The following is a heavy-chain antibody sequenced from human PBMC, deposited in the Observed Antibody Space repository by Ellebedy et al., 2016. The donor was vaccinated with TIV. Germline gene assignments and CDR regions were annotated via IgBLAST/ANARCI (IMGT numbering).Heavy chain of an antibody. V-gene: IGHV3-23*01. CDR3: AKRRGGGSDTSAPRYYFDY. Sequence: GESLKISCAASGFTFSSYAMSWVRQAPGKGLDWVSTISSAGSGTYYADSVEGWFIISRDNYKKTLYLQMIRLRAEDTAVYYCAKRRGGGSDTSAPRYYFDYWGLGTLVTVSS. J-gene: IGHJ4*02. CDR2: ISSAGSGT. CDR1: GFTFSSYA. D-gene: IGHD3-22*01.